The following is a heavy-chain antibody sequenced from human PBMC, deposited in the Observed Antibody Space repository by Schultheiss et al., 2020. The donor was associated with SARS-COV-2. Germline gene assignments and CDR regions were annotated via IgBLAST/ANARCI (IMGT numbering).Heavy chain of an antibody. V-gene: IGHV4-30-2*01. D-gene: IGHD2-2*01. CDR2: IYHSGST. CDR1: GGSISSGSYY. J-gene: IGHJ4*02. Sequence: SETLSLTCTVSGGSISSGSYYWSWIRQPPGKGLEWIGYIYHSGSTYYNPSLKSRVTISVDRSKNQFSLKLSSVTAADTAVYYCARGRTEFDYWGQGTLVTVSS. CDR3: ARGRTEFDY.